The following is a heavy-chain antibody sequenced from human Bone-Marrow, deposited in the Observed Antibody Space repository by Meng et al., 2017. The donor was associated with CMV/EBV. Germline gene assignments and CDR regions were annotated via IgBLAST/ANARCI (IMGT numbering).Heavy chain of an antibody. V-gene: IGHV1-8*03. J-gene: IGHJ5*02. CDR1: GYTFTSYD. Sequence: ASVKVSCKASGYTFTSYDINWGRQATGQGLEWMGWMNHNSGNTGYAQKFQGRGTITRNTSISTSYMELSSLRSEDTAVYYCARGPAADSHNWFDPWGQGTLVTVSS. CDR2: MNHNSGNT. D-gene: IGHD2-2*01. CDR3: ARGPAADSHNWFDP.